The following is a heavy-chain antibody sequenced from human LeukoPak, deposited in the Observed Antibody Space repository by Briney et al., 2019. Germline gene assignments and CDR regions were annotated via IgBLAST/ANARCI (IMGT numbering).Heavy chain of an antibody. CDR2: IYYSGST. J-gene: IGHJ3*02. V-gene: IGHV4-59*01. Sequence: PSETLSLTCTVSGGSISSYYWGWIRQPPGKGLEWIGYIYYSGSTNYNPSLKSRVTISVDTSKNQFSLKLSSVTAADTAVYYCARGAARSDAFDIWGQGTMVTVSS. CDR3: ARGAARSDAFDI. D-gene: IGHD6-6*01. CDR1: GGSISSYY.